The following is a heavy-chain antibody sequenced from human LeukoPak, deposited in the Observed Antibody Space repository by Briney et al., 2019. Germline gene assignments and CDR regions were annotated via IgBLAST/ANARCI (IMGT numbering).Heavy chain of an antibody. J-gene: IGHJ4*02. D-gene: IGHD5-18*01. CDR2: IYYSGST. CDR3: AREAMYSYVNNFDY. V-gene: IGHV4-59*01. Sequence: SETLSLTCTVSGGSISSYYWSWIRQPPGKGLEWIGYIYYSGSTNYNPSLKSRVTISVDTSKNQFSLKLSSVTAADTAVYHCAREAMYSYVNNFDYWGQGTLVTVSS. CDR1: GGSISSYY.